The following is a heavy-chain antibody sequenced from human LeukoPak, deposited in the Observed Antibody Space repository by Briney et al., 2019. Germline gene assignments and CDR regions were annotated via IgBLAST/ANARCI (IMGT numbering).Heavy chain of an antibody. J-gene: IGHJ4*02. CDR2: VDYSGTT. V-gene: IGHV4-59*12. CDR1: GGSLSSYY. Sequence: SETLSLTCTVSGGSLSSYYWSWIRQPPGQGLEWIGYVDYSGTTNYNPSLWSRVTISVDTSMNQFSLKLTSVTAADTAVYYCARAGGIPDYWGQGTLVTVSS. CDR3: ARAGGIPDY. D-gene: IGHD1-26*01.